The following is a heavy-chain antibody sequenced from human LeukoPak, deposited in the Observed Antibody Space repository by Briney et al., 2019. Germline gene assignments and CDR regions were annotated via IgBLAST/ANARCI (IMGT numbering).Heavy chain of an antibody. J-gene: IGHJ4*02. CDR2: ISSSSSTI. CDR3: ARGKSSKQQVARLLDY. V-gene: IGHV3-48*01. CDR1: GFTVSSNY. D-gene: IGHD6-13*01. Sequence: GGSLRLSCAASGFTVSSNYMSWVRQAPGKGLEWVSYISSSSSTIYYADSVKGRFTISRDNAKNSLYLQMNSLRAEDTAVYYCARGKSSKQQVARLLDYWGQGTLVTVSS.